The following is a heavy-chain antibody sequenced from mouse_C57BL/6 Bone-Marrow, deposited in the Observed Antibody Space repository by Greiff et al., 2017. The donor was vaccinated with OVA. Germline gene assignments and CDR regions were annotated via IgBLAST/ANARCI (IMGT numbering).Heavy chain of an antibody. Sequence: QVQLQQSGAELARPGASVKLSCKASGYTFTSYGISWVKQRPGQGLEWIGEIYPRSGNTYYNEKFKGKATLTADQSSSTAYMELRSLTSEDSTVYFCASHRRDGSSYGYFDVWGTGTTVTVSS. CDR3: ASHRRDGSSYGYFDV. V-gene: IGHV1-81*01. D-gene: IGHD1-1*01. J-gene: IGHJ1*03. CDR2: IYPRSGNT. CDR1: GYTFTSYG.